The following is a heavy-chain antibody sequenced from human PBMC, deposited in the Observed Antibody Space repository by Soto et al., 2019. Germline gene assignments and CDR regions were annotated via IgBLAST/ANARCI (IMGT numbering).Heavy chain of an antibody. CDR3: ARWWLGKWLGHDVFDI. Sequence: ASVKVSCKASGYTFTGYYMHWVRQAPGQGLERMRRINPNSGGKNYAQKFQGWVTMTRDTFFRTAYMELSRLRSDYTAVYYCARWWLGKWLGHDVFDIWGQGTMVTVSS. CDR1: GYTFTGYY. D-gene: IGHD6-19*01. J-gene: IGHJ3*02. V-gene: IGHV1-2*04. CDR2: INPNSGGK.